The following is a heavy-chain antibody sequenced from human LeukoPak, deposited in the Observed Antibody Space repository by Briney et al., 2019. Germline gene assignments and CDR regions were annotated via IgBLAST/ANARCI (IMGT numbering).Heavy chain of an antibody. Sequence: ASVKVSCKASGYTSTSFALHWVRQAPGQRLEWMGWINAGNGNTKYSQKFQGRVTTFRDTSATTAYMVLSSLRSEDTAVYYCARDGGYDGNEPREMDYWGQGTLVTVPS. D-gene: IGHD5-12*01. CDR2: INAGNGNT. J-gene: IGHJ4*02. CDR1: GYTSTSFA. V-gene: IGHV1-3*01. CDR3: ARDGGYDGNEPREMDY.